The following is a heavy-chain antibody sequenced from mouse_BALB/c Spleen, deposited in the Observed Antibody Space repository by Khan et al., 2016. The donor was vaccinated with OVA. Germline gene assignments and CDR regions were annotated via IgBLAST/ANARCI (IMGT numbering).Heavy chain of an antibody. Sequence: QVQLQQPGAELAKPGASVKMSCKASGYTFTTYWMHWVKQRPGQGLEWIGYINPTSGYTDYNDKFKDRATLSADKSSSTAYMQLNSLISEDAAVYYCTSDRIDYWGPGTTLTGSS. D-gene: IGHD3-2*01. CDR3: TSDRIDY. V-gene: IGHV1-7*01. J-gene: IGHJ2*01. CDR2: INPTSGYT. CDR1: GYTFTTYW.